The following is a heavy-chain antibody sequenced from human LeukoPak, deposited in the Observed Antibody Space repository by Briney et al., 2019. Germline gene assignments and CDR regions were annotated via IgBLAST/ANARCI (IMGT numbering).Heavy chain of an antibody. J-gene: IGHJ6*03. V-gene: IGHV3-11*01. Sequence: GGSLRLSGAASGSTFSNYNMRWFRQAQGKGLEWVSSISRSGSTKYYADSVKCRFTISRENTKNSQFLQMNSLRAEDTAVYYCARVLRYCSGGNCYSGGLGYMDVWGKGTTVTISS. D-gene: IGHD2-15*01. CDR1: GSTFSNYN. CDR3: ARVLRYCSGGNCYSGGLGYMDV. CDR2: ISRSGSTK.